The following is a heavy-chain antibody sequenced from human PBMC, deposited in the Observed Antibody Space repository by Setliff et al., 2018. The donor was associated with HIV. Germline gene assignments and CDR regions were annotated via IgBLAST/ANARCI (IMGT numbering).Heavy chain of an antibody. CDR3: AKGGGEYLDY. Sequence: GGSLRLSCAASGFTFSNYAMTWVRQAPGKGLEWVSTITNSGDRTYYADSVKGRFTISRDNSRNTLYLQMDSLRAEDTAVYYCAKGGGEYLDYWGQGTLVTVAS. D-gene: IGHD3-10*01. V-gene: IGHV3-23*01. CDR1: GFTFSNYA. J-gene: IGHJ4*02. CDR2: ITNSGDRT.